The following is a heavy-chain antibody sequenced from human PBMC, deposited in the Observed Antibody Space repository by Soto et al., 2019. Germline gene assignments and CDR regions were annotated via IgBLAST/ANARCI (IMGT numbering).Heavy chain of an antibody. CDR1: GGTFSSYA. CDR3: AIDGGPTNGIISTLYYYYGMDV. V-gene: IGHV1-69*06. J-gene: IGHJ6*02. D-gene: IGHD3-9*01. CDR2: IIPIFGTA. Sequence: SVKVSCKASGGTFSSYAISWVRRAPGQGLEWMGGIIPIFGTANYAQKFQGRVTITADKSTSTAYMELSSLRSEDTAVYYCAIDGGPTNGIISTLYYYYGMDVWGQGTTVTISS.